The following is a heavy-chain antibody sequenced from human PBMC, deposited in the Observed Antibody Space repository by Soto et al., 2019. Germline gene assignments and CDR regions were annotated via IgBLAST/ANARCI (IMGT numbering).Heavy chain of an antibody. CDR3: AKGRSYYYYYGVDV. Sequence: SLSRTWAASEFAFSCCAMGWVRQAPGKGLEWVTDNIDRGGSTYYADSVKGRFTISRDNSKSTLYLQMNSLRAEDSALYYCAKGRSYYYYYGVDVWGQGTTVTVSS. J-gene: IGHJ6*02. V-gene: IGHV3-23*01. CDR1: EFAFSCCA. CDR2: NIDRGGST.